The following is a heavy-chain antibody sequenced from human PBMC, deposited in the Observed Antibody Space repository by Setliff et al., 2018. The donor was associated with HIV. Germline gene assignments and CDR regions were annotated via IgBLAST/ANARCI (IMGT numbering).Heavy chain of an antibody. CDR1: GDSITNDDYY. V-gene: IGHV4-39*01. Sequence: PSETLSLTCTVSGDSITNDDYYWGWIRQPPGKGLEWIAIIHYNGRTSYDPSLKSRVTIFVDTSKTQFYRKLRSVTASDTAVYYCARYTSKLDWFDPWGQGTLVTVSS. J-gene: IGHJ5*02. CDR3: ARYTSKLDWFDP. D-gene: IGHD2-2*02. CDR2: IHYNGRT.